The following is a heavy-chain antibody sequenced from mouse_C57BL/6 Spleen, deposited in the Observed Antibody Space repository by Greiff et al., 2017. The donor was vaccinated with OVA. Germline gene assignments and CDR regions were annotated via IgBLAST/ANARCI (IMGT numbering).Heavy chain of an antibody. CDR2: IHPNSGST. V-gene: IGHV1-64*01. D-gene: IGHD2-5*01. J-gene: IGHJ3*01. Sequence: QVQLQQPGAELVKPGASVKLSCKASGYTFTSYWMHWVKQRPGQGLEWIGMIHPNSGSTNYNEKFKSKATLTVDKSSSTAYMQLSSLTSEDSAVYYCGPYYSNYGFAYWGQGTLVTVSA. CDR3: GPYYSNYGFAY. CDR1: GYTFTSYW.